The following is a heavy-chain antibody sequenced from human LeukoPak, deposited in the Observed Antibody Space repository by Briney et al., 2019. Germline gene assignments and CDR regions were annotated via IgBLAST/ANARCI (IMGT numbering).Heavy chain of an antibody. V-gene: IGHV4-34*01. CDR1: GGSFTDYF. Sequence: NPSETLSLTCDVFGGSFTDYFWTWSRQSPGRGRGWIGEINDYSGNTNYNPSLNSRVSISLEKSKNQFSLELRSVTAADTAVYYCARGRIAKIVVVHSFQYGMDVWGQGTTVTVSS. CDR3: ARGRIAKIVVVHSFQYGMDV. J-gene: IGHJ6*02. D-gene: IGHD3-22*01. CDR2: INDYSGNT.